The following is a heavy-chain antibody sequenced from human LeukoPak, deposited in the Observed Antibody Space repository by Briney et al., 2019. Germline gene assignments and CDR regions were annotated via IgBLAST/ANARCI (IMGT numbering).Heavy chain of an antibody. CDR2: ISSSSSYI. Sequence: GASLRLSCAASGFTFSSYSMNWVRQAPGKGLEWVSSISSSSSYIYYADSVKGRFTISRDNAKNSLYLQMNSLRAEDTAVYYCARDSSSWFDYWGQGTLVTVSS. J-gene: IGHJ4*02. CDR3: ARDSSSWFDY. D-gene: IGHD6-6*01. V-gene: IGHV3-21*01. CDR1: GFTFSSYS.